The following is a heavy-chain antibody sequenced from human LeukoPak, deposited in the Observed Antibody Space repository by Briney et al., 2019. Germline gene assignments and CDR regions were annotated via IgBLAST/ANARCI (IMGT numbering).Heavy chain of an antibody. Sequence: PGGSLRLSCAASGFTFSSYVMSWVRQAPGKGLEGVSAISDSGGSTYYADSVKGRFTISRDNSKNTLYLQVSSLGAEDTAVYRCAKGGRITAVRPFDYWGQGTLVTVSS. CDR2: ISDSGGST. V-gene: IGHV3-23*01. CDR1: GFTFSSYV. D-gene: IGHD6-13*01. CDR3: AKGGRITAVRPFDY. J-gene: IGHJ4*02.